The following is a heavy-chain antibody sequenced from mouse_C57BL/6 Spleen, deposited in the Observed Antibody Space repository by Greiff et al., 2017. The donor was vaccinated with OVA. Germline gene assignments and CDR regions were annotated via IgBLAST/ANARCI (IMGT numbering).Heavy chain of an antibody. CDR1: GYTFTSYW. CDR3: ASHYGSSYDWYFDV. D-gene: IGHD1-1*01. J-gene: IGHJ1*03. V-gene: IGHV1-55*01. Sequence: QVQLQQPGAELVKPGASVKMSCKASGYTFTSYWITWVKQRPGQGLEWIGDIYPGSGSTNYNEKFKSKATLTVDDTSSTAYMQLSSLTSEDAAVYYCASHYGSSYDWYFDVWGTGTTVTVAS. CDR2: IYPGSGST.